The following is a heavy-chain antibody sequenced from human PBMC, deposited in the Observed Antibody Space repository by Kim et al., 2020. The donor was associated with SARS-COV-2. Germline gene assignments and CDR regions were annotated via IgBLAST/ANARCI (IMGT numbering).Heavy chain of an antibody. CDR2: IYYSGST. J-gene: IGHJ4*02. CDR3: ATTGPGIAAAGTWHYFDY. Sequence: SETLSLTCTVSGGSISSYYWSWIRQPPGKGLEWIGYIYYSGSTNYNPSLKSRVTISVDTSKNQFSLKLSSVTAADTAVYYCATTGPGIAAAGTWHYFDYWGQGTLVTVSS. D-gene: IGHD6-13*01. V-gene: IGHV4-59*01. CDR1: GGSISSYY.